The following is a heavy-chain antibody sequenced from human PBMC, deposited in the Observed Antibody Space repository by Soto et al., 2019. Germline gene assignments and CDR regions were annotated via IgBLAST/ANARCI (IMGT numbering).Heavy chain of an antibody. CDR1: GLTFSSYG. Sequence: PGGSLRLSCAASGLTFSSYGMHWVRQAPGKGLEWVAVIWYDGGKKNYAESVKGRFTISRDNSKNTLFLQMNSLRAEDTAVFYCARGVGYYYYYMDVWGKGTTVTVSS. V-gene: IGHV3-33*01. J-gene: IGHJ6*03. D-gene: IGHD2-15*01. CDR2: IWYDGGKK. CDR3: ARGVGYYYYYMDV.